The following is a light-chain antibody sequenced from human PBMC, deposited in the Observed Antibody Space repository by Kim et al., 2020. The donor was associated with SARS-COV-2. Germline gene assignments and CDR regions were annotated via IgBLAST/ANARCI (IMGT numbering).Light chain of an antibody. CDR1: SGHSSYA. CDR3: QTWGTGTVV. Sequence: QLVLTQSPSASASLGASVKLTGTLSSGHSSYAIAWHQQQPEKGPRYLMKLNSDGSHSKGDGIPDRFSGSSSGAERYLTISSLQSEDEADFYCQTWGTGTVVFGGGTQLTVL. CDR2: LNSDGSH. J-gene: IGLJ2*01. V-gene: IGLV4-69*01.